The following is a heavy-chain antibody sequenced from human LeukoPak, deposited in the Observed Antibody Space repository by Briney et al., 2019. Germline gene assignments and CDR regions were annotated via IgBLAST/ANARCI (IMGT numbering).Heavy chain of an antibody. CDR1: GFTFSSYG. CDR3: ARVQWLDNYYFDY. D-gene: IGHD6-19*01. Sequence: GGSLRLSCAASGFTFSSYGMHWVRQAPGKGLEWVAVIWYDGNNKYYADSVKGRFTISRDNSKNTLYLQMNGLRAEGAAVYYCARVQWLDNYYFDYWGQGTLVTVSS. CDR2: IWYDGNNK. V-gene: IGHV3-33*01. J-gene: IGHJ4*02.